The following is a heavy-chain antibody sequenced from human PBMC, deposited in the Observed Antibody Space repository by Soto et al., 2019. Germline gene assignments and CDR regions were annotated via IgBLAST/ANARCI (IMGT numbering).Heavy chain of an antibody. Sequence: ASVKVSCKASGYTFTSYGISWVRQAPGQGLEWTAWINPYNGNTKYAEKFLGRVTVTTDTSTATAYMEVRSLTSDDTAVFYCARVGVGLAAPRVWPYWGQGTPVTGSS. CDR1: GYTFTSYG. J-gene: IGHJ4*02. V-gene: IGHV1-18*01. CDR3: ARVGVGLAAPRVWPY. D-gene: IGHD6-13*01. CDR2: INPYNGNT.